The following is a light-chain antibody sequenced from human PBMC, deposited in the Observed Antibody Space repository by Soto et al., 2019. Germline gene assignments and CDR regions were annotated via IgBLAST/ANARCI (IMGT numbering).Light chain of an antibody. CDR3: QQYGSSPT. Sequence: ESVLTQSPGTLSLSPGERATLSCRASQSVSSNYLAWYQQKPGQAPRLLIYGASTRATGVPARFSGSGSGTDFTLTISRLEPEDFAVYYCQQYGSSPTFGQGTRLEIK. CDR1: QSVSSNY. V-gene: IGKV3-20*01. CDR2: GAS. J-gene: IGKJ5*01.